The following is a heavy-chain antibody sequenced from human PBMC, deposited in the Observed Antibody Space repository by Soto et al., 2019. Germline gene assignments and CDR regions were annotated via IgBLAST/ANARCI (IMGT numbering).Heavy chain of an antibody. D-gene: IGHD2-15*01. Sequence: QVQLVESGGGVVQPGRSLRLSCAASGFMFSNHGMHWVRQAPGKGLEWVAVIWYDGSNKYYADSVKGRFTISRDSSKNTLYLQMNSLRAEATAVDYCSRDSCSVFGWHSCFFDYWGQGTPVTVSS. J-gene: IGHJ4*02. V-gene: IGHV3-33*01. CDR2: IWYDGSNK. CDR1: GFMFSNHG. CDR3: SRDSCSVFGWHSCFFDY.